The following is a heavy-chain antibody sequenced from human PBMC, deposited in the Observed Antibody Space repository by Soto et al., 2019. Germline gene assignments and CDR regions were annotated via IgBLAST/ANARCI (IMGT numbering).Heavy chain of an antibody. J-gene: IGHJ4*02. CDR1: GGSVSSGSYY. V-gene: IGHV4-61*01. CDR2: IYYSGST. D-gene: IGHD3-22*01. CDR3: ARAINYYDSSGYYYFDY. Sequence: SETLSLTCTVSGGSVSSGSYYWSWIRQPPGKGLEWIGYIYYSGSTNYNPSLKSRVTMSVDTSKNQFSLKLSSVTAADTAVYYCARAINYYDSSGYYYFDYWGQGTLVTVSS.